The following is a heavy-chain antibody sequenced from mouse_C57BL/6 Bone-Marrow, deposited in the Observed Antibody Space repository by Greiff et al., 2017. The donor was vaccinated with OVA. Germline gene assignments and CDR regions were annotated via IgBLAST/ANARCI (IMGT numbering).Heavy chain of an antibody. J-gene: IGHJ2*01. V-gene: IGHV14-4*01. CDR2: IDPENGDT. D-gene: IGHD2-14*01. Sequence: VQLKQSGAELVRPGASVKLSCTASGFNIKDDYMHWVKQRPEQGLEWIGWIDPENGDTEYASKFQGKATITADTSSNTAYLQLSSLTSEDTAVYYCTGTGRGFDYWGQGTTLTVSS. CDR1: GFNIKDDY. CDR3: TGTGRGFDY.